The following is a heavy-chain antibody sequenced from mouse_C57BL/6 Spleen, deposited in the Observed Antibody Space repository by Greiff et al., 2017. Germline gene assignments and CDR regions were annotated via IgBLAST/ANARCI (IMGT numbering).Heavy chain of an antibody. D-gene: IGHD1-1*01. CDR3: ARAATVVHWYFDV. V-gene: IGHV3-6*01. Sequence: EVQLQQPGPGLVKPSQSLSLTCSVTGYSITSGYYWNWIRQFPGNKLEWMGYISYDGSNNYNPSLKNRISITRDTSKNQFFLKLNSVTTEDTATYYCARAATVVHWYFDVWGTGTTVTVSS. CDR2: ISYDGSN. J-gene: IGHJ1*03. CDR1: GYSITSGYY.